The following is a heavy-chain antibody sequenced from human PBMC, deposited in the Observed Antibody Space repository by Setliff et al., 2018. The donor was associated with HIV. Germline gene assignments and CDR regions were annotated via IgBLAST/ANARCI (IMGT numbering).Heavy chain of an antibody. CDR1: GGSISGYY. D-gene: IGHD1-1*01. V-gene: IGHV4-59*01. CDR3: ARFQAWQLGRRGGYYYYMDV. Sequence: TLSLTCPVSGGSISGYYWSWVRQPPEKRLELIGFIHYSGSSDYNPSLKSRITISVDMSRNQFSLVLSSVTAADTAVYYCARFQAWQLGRRGGYYYYMDVWGKGTTVTVS. J-gene: IGHJ6*03. CDR2: IHYSGSS.